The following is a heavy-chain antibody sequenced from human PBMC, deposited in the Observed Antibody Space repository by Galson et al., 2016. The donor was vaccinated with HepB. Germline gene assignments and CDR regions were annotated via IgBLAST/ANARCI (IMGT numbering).Heavy chain of an antibody. V-gene: IGHV4-61*01. D-gene: IGHD3-10*01. J-gene: IGHJ6*02. CDR2: IYYTGST. Sequence: SETLSLTCTVSADSVTSVHYYWSWIRQPPGKGLEWIGYIYYTGSTNYNPSLKSRVTISVDTSKNQLSPKLTAVTAADTATYYCARAEDISGSYHYQYYYALDVWGQGTTVTVSS. CDR3: ARAEDISGSYHYQYYYALDV. CDR1: ADSVTSVHYY.